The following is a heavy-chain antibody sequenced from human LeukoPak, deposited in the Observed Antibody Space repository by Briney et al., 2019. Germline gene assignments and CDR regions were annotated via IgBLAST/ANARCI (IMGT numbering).Heavy chain of an antibody. CDR3: AREPYDSGSYFDY. D-gene: IGHD1-26*01. CDR2: IYYSGST. Sequence: SETLSLTCTVSGGSISSHYWSWIRQPPGKGLEWIGYIYYSGSTNYNPSLKSRVTISVDTSKNQFSLKLSSVTAADTAVYYCAREPYDSGSYFDYWGQGTLVTVSS. V-gene: IGHV4-59*11. J-gene: IGHJ4*02. CDR1: GGSISSHY.